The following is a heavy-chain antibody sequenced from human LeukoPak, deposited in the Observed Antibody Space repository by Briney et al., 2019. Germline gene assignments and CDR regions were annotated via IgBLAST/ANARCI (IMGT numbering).Heavy chain of an antibody. CDR1: GYTFTSYG. CDR2: ISAYNGNT. Sequence: GASVKVSCKASGYTFTSYGISWVRQAPGQGLEWMGWISAYNGNTNYAQKLQGRVTMTTDTSASTAYMELRSLRSDDTAVYYCARDGADYYGSGGGYNYWGQGTLVTVSS. CDR3: ARDGADYYGSGGGYNY. D-gene: IGHD3-10*01. J-gene: IGHJ4*02. V-gene: IGHV1-18*01.